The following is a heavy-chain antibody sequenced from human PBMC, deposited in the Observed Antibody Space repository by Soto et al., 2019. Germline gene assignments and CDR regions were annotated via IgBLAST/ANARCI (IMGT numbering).Heavy chain of an antibody. D-gene: IGHD1-7*01. CDR2: ISYDGSSK. Sequence: GGSLRLSCAASGFTFSNYGMHWVRQAPGKGLEWVAFISYDGSSKFYADPMKGRHTISRDNSKNTLYLQMSSLRAEDTAVYYCVKGIRNYWGLDYWGQGTLVTVSS. V-gene: IGHV3-30*18. CDR1: GFTFSNYG. J-gene: IGHJ4*02. CDR3: VKGIRNYWGLDY.